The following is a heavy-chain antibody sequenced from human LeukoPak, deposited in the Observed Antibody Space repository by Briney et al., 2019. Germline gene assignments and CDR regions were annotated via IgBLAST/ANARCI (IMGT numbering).Heavy chain of an antibody. J-gene: IGHJ4*02. CDR1: GFTFSSYA. D-gene: IGHD2-15*01. CDR2: ISYDGSNK. V-gene: IGHV3-30*04. Sequence: GGSLRLSCAASGFTFSSYAMHWVRQAPGKGLEWVAVISYDGSNKYYADSAKGRFTISRDNSKNTLYLQMNGLRAEDTAVYYCAGQLGYCSGGSCLDYWGQGTLVTVSS. CDR3: AGQLGYCSGGSCLDY.